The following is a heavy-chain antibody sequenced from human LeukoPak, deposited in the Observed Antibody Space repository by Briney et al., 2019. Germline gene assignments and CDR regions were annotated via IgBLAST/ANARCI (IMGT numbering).Heavy chain of an antibody. V-gene: IGHV3-11*01. CDR1: GFTFSDYY. CDR2: ISSSGRTI. Sequence: TGGSLRLSCAASGFTFSDYYMSWIRQAPGKGLEWVSYISSSGRTIYYADSVKGRFTISRDNAKNSLYLQMNRLRVEGTAVYYCARDGQPLVSYNWFDPWGQGTLVTVSS. J-gene: IGHJ5*02. CDR3: ARDGQPLVSYNWFDP. D-gene: IGHD1-14*01.